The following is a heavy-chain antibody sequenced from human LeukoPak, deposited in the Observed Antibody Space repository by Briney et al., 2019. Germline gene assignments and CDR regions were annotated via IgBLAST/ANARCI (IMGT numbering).Heavy chain of an antibody. Sequence: SETLSLTCAVSGYSISSGYYWGWLRQPPGKGLEWIGSIYHSGSTYYNPSLTSRVTISVDTSKNQFSLKLSSVTAADTAVYYCARDGIVVVPAAHYYYGMDVWGKGTTVTVSS. J-gene: IGHJ6*04. CDR1: GYSISSGYY. V-gene: IGHV4-38-2*02. D-gene: IGHD2-2*01. CDR2: IYHSGST. CDR3: ARDGIVVVPAAHYYYGMDV.